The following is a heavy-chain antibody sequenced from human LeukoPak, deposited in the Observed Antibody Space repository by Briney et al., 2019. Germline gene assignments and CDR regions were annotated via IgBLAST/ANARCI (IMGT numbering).Heavy chain of an antibody. CDR1: GGSISRSSHY. V-gene: IGHV4-39*01. Sequence: PSETLSLTCTVSGGSISRSSHYWGWIRQPPGKGLEWIGSIFYSGSTYYNPSLKSRVTISADTSKNQFSLKLGSVTAADTAVYYCARHPYYYGSGRLGWFDPWGQGTLVTVSS. CDR2: IFYSGST. J-gene: IGHJ5*02. CDR3: ARHPYYYGSGRLGWFDP. D-gene: IGHD3-10*01.